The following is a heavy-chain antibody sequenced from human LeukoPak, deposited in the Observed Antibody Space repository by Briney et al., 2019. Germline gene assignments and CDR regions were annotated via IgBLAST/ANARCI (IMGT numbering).Heavy chain of an antibody. CDR1: GYSISSGYY. J-gene: IGHJ3*02. CDR3: ARQPHGAFDI. V-gene: IGHV4-38-2*01. Sequence: SETLSLTCAVSGYSISSGYYWGWIRQPPGKGLEWIGSIYHSGSTHYNPSLKSRVTISVDTSKNQFSLKLSSVTAADTAVYYCARQPHGAFDIWGQGTMVTVPS. CDR2: IYHSGST.